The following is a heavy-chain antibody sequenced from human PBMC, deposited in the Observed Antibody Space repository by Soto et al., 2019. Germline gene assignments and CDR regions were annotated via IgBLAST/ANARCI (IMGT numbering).Heavy chain of an antibody. CDR1: GYSFASFW. Sequence: PGESLKISCKGSGYSFASFWIGWVRQMPGKGLEWMGIIFPGDSDTRYRPSFQGQVTISADKSISTAYLQWASLKASDTAMYYCATTYGDYDYWGQGTLVTVSS. V-gene: IGHV5-51*01. CDR3: ATTYGDYDY. CDR2: IFPGDSDT. J-gene: IGHJ4*02. D-gene: IGHD4-17*01.